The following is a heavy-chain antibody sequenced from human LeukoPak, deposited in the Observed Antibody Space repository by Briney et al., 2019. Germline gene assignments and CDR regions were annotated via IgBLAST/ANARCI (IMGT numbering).Heavy chain of an antibody. D-gene: IGHD2-2*02. V-gene: IGHV1-2*02. CDR1: GYTFTGYY. J-gene: IGHJ3*02. Sequence: GASVKVSCKASGYTFTGYYMHWVRQAPGQGLEWMGWINSNSGGTNYAQKFQGRVTITADESTSTAYMELSSLRSEDTAVYYCAREIGCSSTSCYTERSAFDIWGQGTMVTVSS. CDR2: INSNSGGT. CDR3: AREIGCSSTSCYTERSAFDI.